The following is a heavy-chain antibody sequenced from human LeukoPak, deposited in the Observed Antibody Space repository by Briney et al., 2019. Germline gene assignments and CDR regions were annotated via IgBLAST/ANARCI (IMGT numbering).Heavy chain of an antibody. Sequence: SETLSLTCTVSGGSISSSTYYWGWIRQPPGKGLEWIGNIYYSGSTYYNPSLKSRVTISVDTSKKQFSLKLSSVTAADTAVYYCARENYIWGSYRAKNWFDPWGQGTLVTVSS. CDR2: IYYSGST. CDR3: ARENYIWGSYRAKNWFDP. D-gene: IGHD3-16*02. J-gene: IGHJ5*02. CDR1: GGSISSSTYY. V-gene: IGHV4-39*01.